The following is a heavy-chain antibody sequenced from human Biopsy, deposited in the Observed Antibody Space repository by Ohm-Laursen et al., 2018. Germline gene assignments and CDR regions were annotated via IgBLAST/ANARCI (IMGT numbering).Heavy chain of an antibody. CDR1: GRSISSYY. V-gene: IGHV4-59*08. D-gene: IGHD1-26*01. Sequence: TLSLTCAVSGRSISSYYWSWIRQPPGKGLKWIGYIYYTGSTNYNPSLKSRVTISVDTSMNPLSLRLTSVTAADTAVYYCARHAPSYSGSYWRYFDLWGRGTLVTVSS. J-gene: IGHJ2*01. CDR2: IYYTGST. CDR3: ARHAPSYSGSYWRYFDL.